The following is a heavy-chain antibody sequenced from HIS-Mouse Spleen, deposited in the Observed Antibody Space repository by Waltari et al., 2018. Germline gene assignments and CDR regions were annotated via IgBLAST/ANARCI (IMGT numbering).Heavy chain of an antibody. V-gene: IGHV4-39*07. CDR2: NISGST. D-gene: IGHD6-13*01. CDR1: GGPISSRSYY. Sequence: QLQLQESGPGLVKPSETQSLTCTVAGGPISSRSYYWGWLRQPPGKGREWIGSNISGSTYYNPSLKSRVTISVDTSKNQFSLKLSSVTAADTAVYYCAREIPYSSSWYDWYFDLWGRGTLVTVSS. J-gene: IGHJ2*01. CDR3: AREIPYSSSWYDWYFDL.